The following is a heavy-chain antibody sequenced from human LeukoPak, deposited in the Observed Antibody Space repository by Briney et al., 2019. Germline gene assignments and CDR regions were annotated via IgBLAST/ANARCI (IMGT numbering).Heavy chain of an antibody. CDR3: ARQYCSSTSCYGDDAFDI. V-gene: IGHV3-30*04. CDR2: ISYDGSNK. D-gene: IGHD2-2*01. Sequence: GGSLRLSCAASGFTFSSYAMHWVRQAPGKGLEWVAVISYDGSNKYYADSVKGRFTISRDNPKNTLYLQMNSLRAEDTAVYYCARQYCSSTSCYGDDAFDIWGQGTMVTVSS. CDR1: GFTFSSYA. J-gene: IGHJ3*02.